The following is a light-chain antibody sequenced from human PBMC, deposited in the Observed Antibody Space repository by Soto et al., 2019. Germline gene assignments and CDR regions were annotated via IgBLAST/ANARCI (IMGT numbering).Light chain of an antibody. J-gene: IGKJ4*01. CDR2: KAS. V-gene: IGKV1-5*03. CDR1: QSVSDY. Sequence: DIQMTQSPSTLSASIGDRVTITCRASQSVSDYLAWYQQRPGKAPKLLIYKASTLEAGVPSRFSGSGSGTEFTLTISSLQPDDFATYYCQQHTSSITFGGGTKVDIK. CDR3: QQHTSSIT.